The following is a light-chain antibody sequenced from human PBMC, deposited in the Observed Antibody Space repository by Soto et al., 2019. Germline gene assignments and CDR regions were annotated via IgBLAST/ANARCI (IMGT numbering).Light chain of an antibody. CDR3: QQYNSYSRT. J-gene: IGKJ2*02. CDR2: KAS. V-gene: IGKV1-5*03. Sequence: DIQMTQSPSTLSASVGDRVTITCRASQSISSWLAWYQQKPGKAPKLLIYKASSLESGVPSRFSGSGSGTDFTLTISSLQPDDFATYYCQQYNSYSRTFGQGTKLEIK. CDR1: QSISSW.